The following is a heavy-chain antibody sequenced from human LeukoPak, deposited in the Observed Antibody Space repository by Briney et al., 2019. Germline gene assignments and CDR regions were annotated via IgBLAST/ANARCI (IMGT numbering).Heavy chain of an antibody. V-gene: IGHV1-18*01. CDR3: ARGGYSSSSWRHAFDI. D-gene: IGHD6-6*01. Sequence: ASVKVSCKASGYTFTSYGISWVRQAPGQGLERMGWVSASNGNTNYAQKLQGRVTMTTDTSTSTDYMELRSLRSDDTAVYYCARGGYSSSSWRHAFDIWGQGTMVTVSS. CDR1: GYTFTSYG. J-gene: IGHJ3*02. CDR2: VSASNGNT.